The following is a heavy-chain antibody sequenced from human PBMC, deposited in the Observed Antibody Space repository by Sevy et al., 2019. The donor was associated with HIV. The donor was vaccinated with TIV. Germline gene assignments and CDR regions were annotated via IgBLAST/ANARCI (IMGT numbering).Heavy chain of an antibody. CDR1: GYSINRNTY. Sequence: SETLSLTCTVSGYSINRNTYWGWIRQPPGKGLEWLGSVHHGGSTYYNPSLKSRVTISTDTSKNQFSLKLNSVTAADAAVYFFATDSSNYYDSGSHYKTNVAGSAWFDPWGQGTLVTVSS. CDR2: VHHGGST. J-gene: IGHJ5*02. D-gene: IGHD3-10*01. V-gene: IGHV4-38-2*02. CDR3: ATDSSNYYDSGSHYKTNVAGSAWFDP.